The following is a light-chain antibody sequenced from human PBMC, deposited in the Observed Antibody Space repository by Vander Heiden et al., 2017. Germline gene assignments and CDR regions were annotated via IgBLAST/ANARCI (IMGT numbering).Light chain of an antibody. CDR2: FAS. CDR1: PTPMYSECYNY. CDR3: MQALKIPSYT. J-gene: IGKJ2*01. Sequence: NAALPASIACRSRPTPMYSECYNYLDSCLQKPAQSPQLLLYFASSRASGVPAGFIGSGSATDLTLITSRVEHGDVGVYYCMQALKIPSYTFGQGTKLEI. V-gene: IGKV2-28*01.